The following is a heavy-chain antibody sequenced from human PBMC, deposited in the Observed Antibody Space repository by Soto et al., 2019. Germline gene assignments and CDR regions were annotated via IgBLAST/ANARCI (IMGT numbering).Heavy chain of an antibody. D-gene: IGHD3-3*01. CDR1: GYTFTSYY. J-gene: IGHJ6*02. CDR2: INPSGGST. Sequence: ASVKVSCKASGYTFTSYYMHWVRQAPGQGLEWMGIINPSGGSTSYTQKFQGRVTMTRGTSTSTVYMDLSSLRSEDTAVYYCARDPWDYDFWSGSTLHGMDVWGQGTTVTVSS. V-gene: IGHV1-46*01. CDR3: ARDPWDYDFWSGSTLHGMDV.